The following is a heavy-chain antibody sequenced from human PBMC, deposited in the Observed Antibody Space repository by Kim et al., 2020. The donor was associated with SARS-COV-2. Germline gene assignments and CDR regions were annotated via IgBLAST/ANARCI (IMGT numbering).Heavy chain of an antibody. Sequence: GGSLRLSCAASGFTFSNAWMNWVRQAPGKGLEWVGRIKSKTDGGTTDYAAPVKGRFTISRDDSKNTLYLQMNSLKTEDTAVYYCTTGAYYYDTSGFFFPKDYYYYGIDVWGQGTPVTVSS. CDR3: TTGAYYYDTSGFFFPKDYYYYGIDV. CDR1: GFTFSNAW. CDR2: IKSKTDGGTT. J-gene: IGHJ6*02. D-gene: IGHD3-22*01. V-gene: IGHV3-15*01.